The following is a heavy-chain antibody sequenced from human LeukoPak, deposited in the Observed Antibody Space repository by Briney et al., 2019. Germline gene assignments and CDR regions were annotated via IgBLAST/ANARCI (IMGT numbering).Heavy chain of an antibody. CDR2: ISWNSGSI. J-gene: IGHJ4*02. Sequence: GGSLRLSCAASGFTFDDYAMHWVRQAPGKGLEWVSGISWNSGSIGYADSVKGRFTISRDNAKNSPYLQMNSLRAEDTALYYCAKESSSEYFDYWGQGTLVTVSS. CDR1: GFTFDDYA. V-gene: IGHV3-9*01. D-gene: IGHD6-6*01. CDR3: AKESSSEYFDY.